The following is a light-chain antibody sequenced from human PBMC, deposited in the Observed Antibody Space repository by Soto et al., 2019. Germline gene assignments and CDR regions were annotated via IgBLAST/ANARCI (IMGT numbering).Light chain of an antibody. V-gene: IGKV2-30*01. J-gene: IGKJ2*01. CDR3: MQGTHWPYT. Sequence: DVVMTQSPLSLPVTLGQPASVSCTSSQSLVYRDGNTYLSWFHQRPGQSPRRLIYKAANRDSGVPYRFSGSGSGTDFTLTISRVEAEDVGVYYCMQGTHWPYTFGQGTNLEMK. CDR1: QSLVYRDGNTY. CDR2: KAA.